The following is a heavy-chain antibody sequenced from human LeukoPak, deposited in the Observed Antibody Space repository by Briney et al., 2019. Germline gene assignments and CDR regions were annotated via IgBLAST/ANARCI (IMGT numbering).Heavy chain of an antibody. CDR3: VKGARYYMDV. CDR2: IRSDGSNK. Sequence: GGSLRLSCAASGFTFTSYGMHYIRQAPGKGLEWVAFIRSDGSNKYYVDSVKGRFTISRDNSKNTLYLQMNSLRAKDTAVYYCVKGARYYMDVWGKGTTVTVSS. CDR1: GFTFTSYG. V-gene: IGHV3-30*02. J-gene: IGHJ6*03.